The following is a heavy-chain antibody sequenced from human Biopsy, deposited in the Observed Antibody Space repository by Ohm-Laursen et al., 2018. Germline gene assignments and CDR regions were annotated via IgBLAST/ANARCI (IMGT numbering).Heavy chain of an antibody. J-gene: IGHJ4*02. Sequence: GPLRLSCAASGFTFDDHVMHWVRQAPGKGLEWVSNINSVGTIYYADSVRGRFTISRDNAKNSLYLQMNSLRVEDTAVYYCARSVGIMAAPIDYWGQGTLVTVSS. V-gene: IGHV3-69-1*01. CDR2: INSVGTI. CDR3: ARSVGIMAAPIDY. CDR1: GFTFDDHV. D-gene: IGHD3-16*01.